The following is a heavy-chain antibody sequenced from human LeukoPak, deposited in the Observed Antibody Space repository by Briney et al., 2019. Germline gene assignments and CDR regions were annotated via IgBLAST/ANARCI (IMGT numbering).Heavy chain of an antibody. CDR2: ISSNGVST. V-gene: IGHV3-64*01. Sequence: GGSLRLSCVASGFTFSSFAMHWVRQAPGKGLEYVSGISSNGVSTYYANSAKGRFSVSRDNSKNTLYLQMGSLRADDMAVYYCARGSALMVYTMGDYWGQGSLVTVSS. D-gene: IGHD2-8*01. J-gene: IGHJ4*02. CDR1: GFTFSSFA. CDR3: ARGSALMVYTMGDY.